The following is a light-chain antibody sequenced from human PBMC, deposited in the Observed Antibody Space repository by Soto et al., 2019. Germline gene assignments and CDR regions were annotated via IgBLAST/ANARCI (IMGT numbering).Light chain of an antibody. Sequence: RVTQSAATVSSSAGDKVTVTCRASQSVSGWLAWYQQKPGEAPKLLIYDASNRATGIPASFSGNGSGTEFTFTISTFQPEDSAAYSCPDSDCPPSTSCQGTKVDIK. CDR2: DAS. J-gene: IGKJ1*01. CDR1: QSVSGW. V-gene: IGKV1-5*01. CDR3: PDSDCPPST.